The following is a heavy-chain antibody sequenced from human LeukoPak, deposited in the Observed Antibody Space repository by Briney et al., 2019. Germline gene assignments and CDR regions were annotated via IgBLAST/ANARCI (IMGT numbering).Heavy chain of an antibody. V-gene: IGHV4-34*01. Sequence: SETLSLTCAVYGGSFSGYYWSWIRQPPGKGLEWIGEINHSGSTNYNPSLKSRVTISIDTSKNQFSLKLSSVTAADTAVYYCARVYYSSSYDYWYFDLWGRGTLVTVSS. CDR3: ARVYYSSSYDYWYFDL. J-gene: IGHJ2*01. D-gene: IGHD6-13*01. CDR1: GGSFSGYY. CDR2: INHSGST.